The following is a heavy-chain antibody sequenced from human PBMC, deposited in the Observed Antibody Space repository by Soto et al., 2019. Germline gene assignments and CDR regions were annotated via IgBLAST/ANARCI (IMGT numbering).Heavy chain of an antibody. J-gene: IGHJ3*02. Sequence: PSETLSLTCTVSGGSISSYYWSWIRQPPGKGLEWIGYIYYSGSTNYNPSLKSRVTISVDTSKNQFSLKLSSVTAADTAVYYCARVGYYYDSSGSSRPNKPFDIWGQGTMVTVSS. D-gene: IGHD3-22*01. CDR1: GGSISSYY. CDR3: ARVGYYYDSSGSSRPNKPFDI. V-gene: IGHV4-59*01. CDR2: IYYSGST.